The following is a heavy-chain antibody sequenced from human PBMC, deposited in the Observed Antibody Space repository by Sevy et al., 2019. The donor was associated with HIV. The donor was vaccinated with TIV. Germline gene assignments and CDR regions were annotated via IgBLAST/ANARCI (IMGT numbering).Heavy chain of an antibody. CDR3: ARGGPQGSVVAFDY. Sequence: ASVKVSCKASGGTFSSYAISWVRQAPGQGLEWMGGIIPIFGTANYAQKFQGRVTITADESTSTAYMELSSLRSEDTAVYYCARGGPQGSVVAFDYWGQGTLVTVSS. CDR1: GGTFSSYA. J-gene: IGHJ4*02. V-gene: IGHV1-69*13. CDR2: IIPIFGTA. D-gene: IGHD3-22*01.